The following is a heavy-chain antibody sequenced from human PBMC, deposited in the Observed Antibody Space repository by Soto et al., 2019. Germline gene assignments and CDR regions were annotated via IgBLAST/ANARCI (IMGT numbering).Heavy chain of an antibody. J-gene: IGHJ5*01. CDR3: AKWDGYGDS. D-gene: IGHD5-18*01. Sequence: GGTLRIAGSAFGFAFSPNSMTWVRQTPGKGLEWVSGLSVGGDRTFYLESVKGRFTISSDTSKNVVYLQMNSLRADDTAVYFCAKWDGYGDSWGQGTLVIVSS. CDR2: LSVGGDRT. CDR1: GFAFSPNS. V-gene: IGHV3-23*01.